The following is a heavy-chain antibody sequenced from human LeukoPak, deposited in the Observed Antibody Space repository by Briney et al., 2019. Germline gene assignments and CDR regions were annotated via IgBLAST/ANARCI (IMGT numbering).Heavy chain of an antibody. CDR3: ARPTSRGVGRYFDL. D-gene: IGHD3-10*01. CDR2: LSGSGDNT. J-gene: IGHJ2*01. CDR1: GFTFSNYA. V-gene: IGHV3-23*01. Sequence: PGGSLRLSCAASGFTFSNYAMSWARQAPGKGLEWVSALSGSGDNTYYADSVKGRFTISRDNSKNTLYLQMNSLRAEDTALYYCARPTSRGVGRYFDLWGRGSLVTVSS.